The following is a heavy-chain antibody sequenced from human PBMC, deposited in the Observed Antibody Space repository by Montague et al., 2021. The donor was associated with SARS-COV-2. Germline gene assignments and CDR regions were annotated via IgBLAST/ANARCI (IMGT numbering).Heavy chain of an antibody. CDR3: ASGRGSITMMVVVITAASFYFDY. D-gene: IGHD3-22*01. V-gene: IGHV4-34*01. J-gene: IGHJ4*02. CDR2: INQSGST. Sequence: SETLSLTCAVYGGSFGDYFWSWIRQPPGKGLEWIGDINQSGSTKYIASLKSRVTMSVDTSKNQFSLKLTSVAAADRAMYYCASGRGSITMMVVVITAASFYFDYWGQGSLVIVSS. CDR1: GGSFGDYF.